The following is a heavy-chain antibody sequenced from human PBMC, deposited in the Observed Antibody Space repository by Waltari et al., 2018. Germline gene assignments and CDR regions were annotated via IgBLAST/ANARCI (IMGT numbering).Heavy chain of an antibody. CDR2: INHGGGT. CDR3: AIRGCTVANCYMRNWLDP. CDR1: GGSFDTYY. J-gene: IGHJ5*02. V-gene: IGHV4-34*01. D-gene: IGHD2-2*01. Sequence: QVQLQQWGAGLLKPSETLSITCAVYGGSFDTYYWTGTRQPPGKGLEWSGEINHGGGTSYNPSLKSRATISQDTSKKQLYLNLNSVTAADTAVYYCAIRGCTVANCYMRNWLDPWGQGILVTVSS.